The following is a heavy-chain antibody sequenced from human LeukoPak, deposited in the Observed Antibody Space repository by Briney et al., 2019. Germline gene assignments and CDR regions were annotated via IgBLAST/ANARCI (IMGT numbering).Heavy chain of an antibody. D-gene: IGHD6-13*01. CDR1: GFTFSSYG. CDR3: AREGLIAAAGKHFDY. CDR2: IWYDGSNK. V-gene: IGHV3-33*01. Sequence: GGSLRLSCAASGFTFSSYGMHWVRQAPGKGLEWVAVIWYDGSNKYYADSVKGRFTISRDNSKNTLYLQMNSLRAEDTAVYYCAREGLIAAAGKHFDYWGQGPLVTVSP. J-gene: IGHJ4*02.